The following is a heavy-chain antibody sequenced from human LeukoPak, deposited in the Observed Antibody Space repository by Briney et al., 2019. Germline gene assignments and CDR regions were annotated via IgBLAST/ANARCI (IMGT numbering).Heavy chain of an antibody. Sequence: SQTLSLTCTVSGASISSGSYYWNWIRQPAGKGLEWIGRIFASGSTNYNPSLKSRVTISLDTSKNQLSLKLSSVTAADTAVYYCARPAVSGHPDYWGQESLVTVSS. V-gene: IGHV4-61*02. J-gene: IGHJ4*02. CDR3: ARPAVSGHPDY. CDR1: GASISSGSYY. D-gene: IGHD4-23*01. CDR2: IFASGST.